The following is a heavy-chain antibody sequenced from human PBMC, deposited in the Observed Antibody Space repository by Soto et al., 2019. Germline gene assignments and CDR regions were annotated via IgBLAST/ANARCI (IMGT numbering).Heavy chain of an antibody. J-gene: IGHJ5*02. CDR2: IYDSGST. CDR1: GGSINNYY. CDR3: AREHGFSYGLNYFDP. V-gene: IGHV4-59*01. D-gene: IGHD5-18*01. Sequence: QVQLQESGPGLVKPSETLSLTCTVSGGSINNYYWSWIRQPPGKGLEWIGYIYDSGSTNYNPSLKRRVTMSVDPSKNQFSLNLSSVTAADTAVYYCAREHGFSYGLNYFDPWGQGTLVTVSS.